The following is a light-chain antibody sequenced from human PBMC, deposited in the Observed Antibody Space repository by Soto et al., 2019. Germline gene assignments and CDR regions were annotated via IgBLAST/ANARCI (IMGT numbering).Light chain of an antibody. J-gene: IGLJ1*01. CDR2: DVS. Sequence: QSVLTQPASVSGSPGQSIAISCTGTSSDVGGYKYVSWYQQHPGKAPKLMIYDVSNRPSGVSDRFSGSKSGNTAPLTISGLQAEDEADYYCTSYTSSSTYAFGTGTKVTVL. V-gene: IGLV2-14*01. CDR3: TSYTSSSTYA. CDR1: SSDVGGYKY.